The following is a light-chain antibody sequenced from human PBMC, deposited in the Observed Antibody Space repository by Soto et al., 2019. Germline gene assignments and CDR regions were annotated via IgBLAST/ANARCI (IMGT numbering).Light chain of an antibody. V-gene: IGKV1-33*01. CDR1: QDISNY. CDR3: QQYDNLPRT. Sequence: DIQMTQSPSSLSASVGDRVTITCQASQDISNYLNWYQQKPGKAPKLLIYDASNLEKGVPSRFSGSGFGTDFTFTISSLQHENIATYYCQQYDNLPRTFGQGTKVEIK. CDR2: DAS. J-gene: IGKJ1*01.